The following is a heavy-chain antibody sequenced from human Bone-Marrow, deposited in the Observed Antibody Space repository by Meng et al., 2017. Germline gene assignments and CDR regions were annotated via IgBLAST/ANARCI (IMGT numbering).Heavy chain of an antibody. CDR2: IIPIFGTA. Sequence: SVKVSCKASGGTFSSYAISWVRQAPGQGLEWIGGIIPIFGTANYAQKFQGRVTITADESTSTAYMELSSLRSEDTAVYYCARGIVGGSYAYFDYWGQGTLVTVSS. J-gene: IGHJ4*02. CDR1: GGTFSSYA. V-gene: IGHV1-69*13. D-gene: IGHD1-26*01. CDR3: ARGIVGGSYAYFDY.